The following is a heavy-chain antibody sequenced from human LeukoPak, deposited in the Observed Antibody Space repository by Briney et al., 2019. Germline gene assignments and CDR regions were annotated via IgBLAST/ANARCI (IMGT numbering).Heavy chain of an antibody. J-gene: IGHJ4*02. CDR3: AREKYSSSSFFDY. D-gene: IGHD6-6*01. V-gene: IGHV4-59*01. CDR2: IYYSGST. Sequence: SETLSLTCTVSGGSISSYYWSWIRQPPGKGLEWIGYIYYSGSTNYNPSLTSRVTISVDTTKNQFSLKLSSVTAADTAVYYCAREKYSSSSFFDYWGQGTLVTVSS. CDR1: GGSISSYY.